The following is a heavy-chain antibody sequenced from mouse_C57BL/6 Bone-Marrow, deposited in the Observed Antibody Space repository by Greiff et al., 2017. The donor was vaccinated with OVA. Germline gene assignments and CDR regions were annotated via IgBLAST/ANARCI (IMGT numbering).Heavy chain of an antibody. V-gene: IGHV1-9*01. CDR3: ARERETTAVATEEFDY. CDR1: GYTFTGYW. D-gene: IGHD1-1*01. CDR2: ILPGSGST. J-gene: IGHJ2*01. Sequence: VQLQQSGAELMKPGASVKLSCKATGYTFTGYWIEWVKQRPGHGLEWIGEILPGSGSTNYNEKFKGKATFTADTSSNTAYMQLSSLTTEDSTIYYCARERETTAVATEEFDYWGQGTTLTVSS.